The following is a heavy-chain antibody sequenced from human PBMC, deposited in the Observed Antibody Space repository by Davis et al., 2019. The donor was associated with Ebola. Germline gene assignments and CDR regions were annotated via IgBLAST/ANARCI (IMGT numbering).Heavy chain of an antibody. CDR2: IKQDGSNK. CDR1: GFTFSSYW. D-gene: IGHD2-15*01. J-gene: IGHJ4*02. Sequence: PGGSLRLSCAASGFTFSSYWMSWVRQAPGKGLEWVANIKQDGSNKYYADSVKGRFTISRDNSKNTLYLQMNSLRAEDTAVYYCARDRPEMVAAIPTFYFDYWGQGTLVTVSS. V-gene: IGHV3-7*01. CDR3: ARDRPEMVAAIPTFYFDY.